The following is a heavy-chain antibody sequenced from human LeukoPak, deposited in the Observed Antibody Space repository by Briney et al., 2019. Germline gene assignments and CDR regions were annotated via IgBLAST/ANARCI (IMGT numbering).Heavy chain of an antibody. CDR1: GGTFSSYA. D-gene: IGHD3-16*02. J-gene: IGHJ5*02. V-gene: IGHV1-69*04. CDR3: ASTLDYIWGSYRSNWFDP. CDR2: IIPILGMA. Sequence: SVKVSCKASGGTFSSYAISWVRQAPGQGLEWMGRIIPILGMANYAQKFQGRVTITADKSTSTAYMELSSLRSEDTAVYYCASTLDYIWGSYRSNWFDPWGQGTLVTVSS.